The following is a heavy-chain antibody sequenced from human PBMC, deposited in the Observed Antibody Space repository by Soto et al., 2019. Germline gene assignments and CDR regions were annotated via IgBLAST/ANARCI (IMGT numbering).Heavy chain of an antibody. D-gene: IGHD4-17*01. CDR2: ISSSSSTI. Sequence: EVQLVESGGGLVQPGGSLRLSCAASGFTFSSYSMNWVRQAPGKGLEWVSYISSSSSTIYYADSVKGRFTISRDNAKNSLYLQMNSLRDEDTAVYACARDLNSYGDYYYAFDIWGQGTMVTVSS. J-gene: IGHJ3*02. CDR1: GFTFSSYS. CDR3: ARDLNSYGDYYYAFDI. V-gene: IGHV3-48*02.